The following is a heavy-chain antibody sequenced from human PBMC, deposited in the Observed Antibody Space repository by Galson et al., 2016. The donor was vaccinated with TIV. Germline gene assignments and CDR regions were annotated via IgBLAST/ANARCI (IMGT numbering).Heavy chain of an antibody. D-gene: IGHD3-22*01. CDR3: ARSYDSSGNRGRFDH. Sequence: SLRLSCAASGLTVSTNYMSWVRHAPGQGLEWVSILYSDGSAYYADSVKGRCTISRDNSKNTVYLQLNSLRAEDTAEYYCARSYDSSGNRGRFDHWGQGTLVTVSS. J-gene: IGHJ4*02. CDR2: LYSDGSA. CDR1: GLTVSTNY. V-gene: IGHV3-53*01.